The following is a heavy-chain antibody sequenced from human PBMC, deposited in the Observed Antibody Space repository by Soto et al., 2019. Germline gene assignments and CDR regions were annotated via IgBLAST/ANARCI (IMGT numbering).Heavy chain of an antibody. V-gene: IGHV4-31*03. CDR2: IYYSGTT. J-gene: IGHJ5*02. D-gene: IGHD4-17*01. Sequence: PSETLSLTCTVSVDSISSAVFYWCWIRQHPGKGLEWIGYIYYSGTTYYNPSLESRVTISADTSENQFSLKLNSVTAADTAVYYCAREPYGDYVGYFDPRGQGIQVTLSS. CDR1: VDSISSAVFY. CDR3: AREPYGDYVGYFDP.